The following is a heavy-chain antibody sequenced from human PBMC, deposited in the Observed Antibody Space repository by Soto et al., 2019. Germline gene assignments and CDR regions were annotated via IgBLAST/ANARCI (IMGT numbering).Heavy chain of an antibody. J-gene: IGHJ4*02. CDR1: GFTFSSYG. CDR3: ARAMGQWDLLGAFDY. Sequence: PGGSLRLSCAASGFTFSSYGMHWVRQAPGKGLEWVAVISYDGSNKYYADSVKGRFTISRDNSKNTLYLQMNSLRAEDTAVYYCARAMGQWDLLGAFDYWGQRTLVTVSS. D-gene: IGHD1-26*01. V-gene: IGHV3-30*03. CDR2: ISYDGSNK.